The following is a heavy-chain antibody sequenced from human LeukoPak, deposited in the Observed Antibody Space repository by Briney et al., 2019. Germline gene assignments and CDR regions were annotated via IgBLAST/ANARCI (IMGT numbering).Heavy chain of an antibody. CDR1: GFTFSSYG. Sequence: PGGSLRLSCAASGFTFSSYGMSWVRQAPGKGLEWVSAISSSGGSTYYADSVKGRFTISRDNSKNTLYLQMNSLRAEDTAVYYCAKDELGSGSYDAFDIWGQGTMVTVSS. V-gene: IGHV3-23*01. CDR3: AKDELGSGSYDAFDI. D-gene: IGHD1-26*01. CDR2: ISSSGGST. J-gene: IGHJ3*02.